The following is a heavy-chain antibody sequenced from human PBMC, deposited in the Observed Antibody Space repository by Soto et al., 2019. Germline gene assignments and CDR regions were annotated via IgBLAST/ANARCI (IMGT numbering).Heavy chain of an antibody. CDR2: ISESGSGT. V-gene: IGHV3-23*01. D-gene: IGHD2-2*01. CDR1: GFTFRNYA. CDR3: VKDWAMGGPQHL. J-gene: IGHJ5*02. Sequence: EVQLLESGGGLVQPGGSLRLSCAASGFTFRNYAMSWVRQTPGKGLEWVSGISESGSGTYYSNSAWGRFAVSRDNSKGTLYLQMNGLEVGDTAIYYCVKDWAMGGPQHLWGQGTLVTVSS.